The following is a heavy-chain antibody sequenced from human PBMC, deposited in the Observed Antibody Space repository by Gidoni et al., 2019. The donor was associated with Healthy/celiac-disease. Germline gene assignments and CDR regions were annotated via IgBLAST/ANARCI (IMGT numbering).Heavy chain of an antibody. V-gene: IGHV6-1*02. J-gene: IGHJ3*02. CDR3: AREGGDAFDI. Sequence: QVQLQQSGPGLVKPSQTLSLTCSISGDSFSSHSTAWNWIRQSPSRGLEWLGRTYYRSKWFTNYAVSVKSRIIINPDTSKNQFFLQLNSVTPEDTAVYYCAREGGDAFDIWGQGAMVTVSS. CDR2: TYYRSKWFT. CDR1: GDSFSSHSTA.